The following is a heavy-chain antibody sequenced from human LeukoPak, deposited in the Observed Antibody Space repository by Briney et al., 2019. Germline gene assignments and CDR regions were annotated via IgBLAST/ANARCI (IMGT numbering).Heavy chain of an antibody. CDR2: IYYSGST. V-gene: IGHV4-39*07. D-gene: IGHD6-6*01. J-gene: IGHJ4*02. CDR3: ARKAARYGVPYYFDY. Sequence: SETLSLTCTVSGGSISGSSYYWGWIRQPPGKGLEWIGSIYYSGSTYYNPSLKSRVTISVDTSKNQFSLKLSSVTAADTAVYYCARKAARYGVPYYFDYWGQGTLVTVSS. CDR1: GGSISGSSYY.